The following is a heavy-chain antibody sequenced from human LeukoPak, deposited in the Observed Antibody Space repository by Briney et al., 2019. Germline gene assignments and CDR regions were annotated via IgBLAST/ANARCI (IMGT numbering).Heavy chain of an antibody. CDR3: ARGKGGTTVTPLDY. D-gene: IGHD4-17*01. J-gene: IGHJ4*02. CDR2: INTDGSST. Sequence: GGSLRLSCAASGFTFSSYWMHWVRQAPGKGLVWVSRINTDGSSTSYADSVKGRFTISRDNAKNTLYLQMNSLRPEDTAVYYCARGKGGTTVTPLDYWGQGTLVTVSS. V-gene: IGHV3-74*01. CDR1: GFTFSSYW.